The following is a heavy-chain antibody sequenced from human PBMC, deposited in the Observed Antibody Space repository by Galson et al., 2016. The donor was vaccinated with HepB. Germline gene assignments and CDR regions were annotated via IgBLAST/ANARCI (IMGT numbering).Heavy chain of an antibody. D-gene: IGHD2-15*01. Sequence: SETLSLTCAVSGGSISTSNWWTWVRQPPGKGPEWIGEIHHTGSTNYTPSLKSRVTISVDKSKNQFSLTLKSVTAADTAVYYCARDGVVGSLNYHGMDVWGQGTTVTVSS. CDR2: IHHTGST. V-gene: IGHV4-4*02. CDR3: ARDGVVGSLNYHGMDV. J-gene: IGHJ6*02. CDR1: GGSISTSNW.